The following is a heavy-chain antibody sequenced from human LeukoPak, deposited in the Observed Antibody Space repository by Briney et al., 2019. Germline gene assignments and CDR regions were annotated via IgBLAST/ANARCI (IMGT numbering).Heavy chain of an antibody. CDR1: GFTFSSYG. Sequence: GGSLRLSCAASGFTFSSYGMHWVRQAPGKGLEWVAVISYDGSNKYYADSVKGRFTISRDNSKNTLYLQMNSLRAEDTAVYYCARDRNNYGGNSAFGYWGQGTLVTVSS. D-gene: IGHD4-23*01. V-gene: IGHV3-30*01. CDR3: ARDRNNYGGNSAFGY. J-gene: IGHJ4*02. CDR2: ISYDGSNK.